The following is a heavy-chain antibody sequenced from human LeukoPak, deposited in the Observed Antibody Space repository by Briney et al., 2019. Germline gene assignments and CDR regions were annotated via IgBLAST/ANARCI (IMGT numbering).Heavy chain of an antibody. CDR3: LLRLGELSFDY. V-gene: IGHV3-30*02. Sequence: QAGGSLRLSCAASGFTFINYGIHWVRQAPGKGLEWVALIRYDGSNKYYADSVRGRFTISRDNSKNTVYLQMNSLRGEDTAVYYCLLRLGELSFDYWGQGTLVTVSS. CDR1: GFTFINYG. D-gene: IGHD3-16*02. CDR2: IRYDGSNK. J-gene: IGHJ4*02.